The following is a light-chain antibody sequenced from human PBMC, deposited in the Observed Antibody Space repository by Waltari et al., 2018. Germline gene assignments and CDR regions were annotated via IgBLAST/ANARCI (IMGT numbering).Light chain of an antibody. CDR1: RLRRYY. CDR2: GPG. V-gene: IGLV3-19*01. J-gene: IGLJ2*01. Sequence: SSDLTQDPSVSVALGQTVRITCQGDRLRRYYASWYQQRPGQAPILVLYGPGNRPSGIPDRFSGSTSGNTASLTITGAQAEDEADYYCHSRETFSTRLFGGGTRLTV. CDR3: HSRETFSTRL.